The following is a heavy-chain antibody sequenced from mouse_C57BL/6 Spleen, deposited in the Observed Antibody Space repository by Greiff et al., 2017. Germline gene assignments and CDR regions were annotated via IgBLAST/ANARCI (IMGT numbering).Heavy chain of an antibody. J-gene: IGHJ2*01. CDR2: IDPSDSYT. D-gene: IGHD1-1*01. V-gene: IGHV1-69*01. CDR3: ARWSTTVVASFDY. CDR1: GYTFTSYW. Sequence: QVHVKQPGAELVMPGASVKLSCKASGYTFTSYWMHWVKQRPGQGLEWIGEIDPSDSYTNYNQKFKGKSTLTVDKSSSTAYMQLSSLTSEDSAVYYCARWSTTVVASFDYWGQGTTLTVSS.